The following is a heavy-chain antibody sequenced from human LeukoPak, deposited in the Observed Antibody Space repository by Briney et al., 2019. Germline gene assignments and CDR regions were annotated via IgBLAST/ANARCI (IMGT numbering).Heavy chain of an antibody. V-gene: IGHV3-23*01. J-gene: IGHJ4*02. CDR1: GFTFSSYA. CDR2: ISGSDGST. CDR3: AKLIRGVIITCYFDY. Sequence: GGSLRLSCAASGFTFSSYAMSWVRQAPGKGLEWVSAISGSDGSTYYADSVKGRFTISRDNSKNTLYQQMNSLRAEDTAVYYCAKLIRGVIITCYFDYWGQGTLVTVSS. D-gene: IGHD3-10*01.